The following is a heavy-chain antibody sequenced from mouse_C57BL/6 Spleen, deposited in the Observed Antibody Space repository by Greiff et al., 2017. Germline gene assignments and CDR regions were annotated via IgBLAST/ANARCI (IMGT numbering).Heavy chain of an antibody. CDR3: ARRTTVPDY. V-gene: IGHV1-81*01. Sequence: QVQLMQSGAELARPGASVKLSCKASGYTFTSYGISWVKQRTGQGLEWIGEIYPRSGNTYYNEKFKGKATLTADKSSSTAYMELRSLTSEDSAVYFCARRTTVPDYWGQGTTLTVSS. CDR2: IYPRSGNT. CDR1: GYTFTSYG. J-gene: IGHJ2*01. D-gene: IGHD1-1*01.